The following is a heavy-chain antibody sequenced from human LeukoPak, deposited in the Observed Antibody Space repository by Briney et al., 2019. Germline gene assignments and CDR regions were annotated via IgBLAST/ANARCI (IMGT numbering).Heavy chain of an antibody. D-gene: IGHD4-11*01. Sequence: PGGSLRLSCAASGFTFSTYAMHWVRQAPGKGLEWVAIISYDGSNEYYADSMKGRFTISRDNSKNTLYLQMNSLRADDTAVYYCARKDDYRYYFDYWGQGTLVTVPS. CDR3: ARKDDYRYYFDY. J-gene: IGHJ4*02. CDR1: GFTFSTYA. V-gene: IGHV3-30-3*01. CDR2: ISYDGSNE.